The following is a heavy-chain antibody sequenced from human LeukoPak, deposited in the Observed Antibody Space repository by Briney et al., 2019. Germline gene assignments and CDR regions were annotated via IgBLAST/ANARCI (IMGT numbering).Heavy chain of an antibody. CDR2: INPNSGGT. V-gene: IGHV1-2*02. J-gene: IGHJ3*02. D-gene: IGHD2-2*01. CDR1: GYTFTDSY. CDR3: APIETGCGSSSCYNDAFDI. Sequence: ASVKVSCKTSGYTFTDSYMHWVRQAPGQGLEWMGWINPNSGGTNYAQKFQGRVTMTRDTSISTAYMELTRLRSDDTAVYYCAPIETGCGSSSCYNDAFDIWGPGTMVTVSS.